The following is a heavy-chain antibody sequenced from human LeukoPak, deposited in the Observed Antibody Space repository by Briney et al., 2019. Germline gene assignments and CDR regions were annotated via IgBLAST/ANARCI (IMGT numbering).Heavy chain of an antibody. CDR1: GGTFSMYV. Sequence: GASVKVSCKASGGTFSMYVISWVRQAPGQGLEWMGRIIPMSGTTNYAQKFQDRVKITADKRTDTAYMELRSVISEDTAIYYCVRSGGSATYWGQGPWSPSPQ. CDR3: VRSGGSATY. V-gene: IGHV1-69*06. D-gene: IGHD2-15*01. CDR2: IIPMSGTT. J-gene: IGHJ4*02.